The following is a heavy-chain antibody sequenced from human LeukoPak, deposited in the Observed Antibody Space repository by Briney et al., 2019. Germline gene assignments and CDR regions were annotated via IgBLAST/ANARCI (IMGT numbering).Heavy chain of an antibody. D-gene: IGHD3-10*01. CDR2: IYYSGST. Sequence: SETLSLTCTVSGVSISSSSYYWGWIRQPPGKGLEWIGSIYYSGSTYYNPSLKSRVTISVDTSKNQFSLKLSSVTAADTAVYYCARDRWFGELPMRPYYFDYWGQGTLVTVSS. J-gene: IGHJ4*02. CDR1: GVSISSSSYY. V-gene: IGHV4-39*07. CDR3: ARDRWFGELPMRPYYFDY.